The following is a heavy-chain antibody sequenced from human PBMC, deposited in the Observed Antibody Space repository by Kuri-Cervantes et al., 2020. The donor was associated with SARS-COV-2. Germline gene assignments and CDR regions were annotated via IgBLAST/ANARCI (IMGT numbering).Heavy chain of an antibody. CDR2: IWYDGSNK. Sequence: GESLKISCAASGFTFNTYGMHWVRQAPGKGLEWVAVIWYDGSNKYYADSVKGRFTISRDNAKNSLYLQMNSLRAEDTAVYYCARDKWPIVVVTCYFDYWGQGTLVTVSS. J-gene: IGHJ4*02. CDR3: ARDKWPIVVVTCYFDY. V-gene: IGHV3-33*01. D-gene: IGHD2-21*02. CDR1: GFTFNTYG.